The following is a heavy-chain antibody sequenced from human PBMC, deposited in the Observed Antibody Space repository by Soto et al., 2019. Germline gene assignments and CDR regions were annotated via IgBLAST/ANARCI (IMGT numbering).Heavy chain of an antibody. CDR2: INPSGGNT. J-gene: IGHJ5*02. CDR3: TSPLGGSPGWYAT. V-gene: IGHV1-46*03. D-gene: IGHD6-19*01. Sequence: QVQLVQSGAEVKKPGASVKVSCKAPGYIFTNYYIHWVRQAPGQGLEWMGIINPSGGNTSYAQKFQGRVTMTRDTSTSTVYMELRSLRSDDMAMYYCTSPLGGSPGWYATWGQGTLVTVSS. CDR1: GYIFTNYY.